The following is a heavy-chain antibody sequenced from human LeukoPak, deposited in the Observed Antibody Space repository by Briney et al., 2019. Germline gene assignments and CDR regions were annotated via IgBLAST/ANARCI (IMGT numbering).Heavy chain of an antibody. J-gene: IGHJ6*02. CDR1: GFTLSSYA. D-gene: IGHD2-2*01. CDR3: ARDRSVKVVPIISFGMDV. CDR2: ISYDGSNK. Sequence: GGSLRLSCAASGFTLSSYAMHWVRQAPGKGLEWVAVISYDGSNKYYADSVKGRFTISRDNSKNTLYLQMNSLSAEDTAVYYCARDRSVKVVPIISFGMDVWGQGTTLTVSS. V-gene: IGHV3-30*04.